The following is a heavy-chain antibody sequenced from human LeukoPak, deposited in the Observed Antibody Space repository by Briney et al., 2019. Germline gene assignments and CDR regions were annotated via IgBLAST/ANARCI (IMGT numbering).Heavy chain of an antibody. J-gene: IGHJ1*01. CDR1: VYTFTDYG. CDR2: IRIYNGNT. D-gene: IGHD3/OR15-3a*01. CDR3: ARDAAGRDLDF. Sequence: GASVTDSFKASVYTFTDYGISWVRQAPGQGLEWMGWIRIYNGNTNYAETFQGRVTMTTDTSTSTGYMELRSLSSDDTAVYYCARDAAGRDLDFWGQGTLVTVSS. V-gene: IGHV1-18*01.